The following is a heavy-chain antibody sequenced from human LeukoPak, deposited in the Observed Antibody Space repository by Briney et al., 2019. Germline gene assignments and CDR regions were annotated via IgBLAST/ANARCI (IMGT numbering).Heavy chain of an antibody. D-gene: IGHD6-19*01. CDR1: GDSISSSSYY. J-gene: IGHJ4*02. CDR3: ARHPYSSDWHVDY. CDR2: IYYSGST. V-gene: IGHV4-39*01. Sequence: PSETLSLTCTVSGDSISSSSYYWGWIRQPPGKGLEWIGSIYYSGSTYYNPSLKSRVTISIDTSKNQFSLKLSSVTAADTAVYYCARHPYSSDWHVDYWGQGTLVTVSS.